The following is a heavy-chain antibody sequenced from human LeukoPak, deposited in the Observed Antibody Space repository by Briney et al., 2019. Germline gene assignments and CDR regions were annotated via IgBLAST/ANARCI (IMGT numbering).Heavy chain of an antibody. J-gene: IGHJ4*02. D-gene: IGHD3-10*01. CDR2: IYYSGST. CDR1: GGSISSSSYY. V-gene: IGHV4-39*01. CDR3: ASFGAATFDY. Sequence: SETLSLTCTVSGGSISSSSYYWGWIRQPPGKGLEWIGSIYYSGSTYYNPSLKSRVTISVDTSKNQFSLKLSSVTAADTAVYYCASFGAATFDYWGQGTLVTVSS.